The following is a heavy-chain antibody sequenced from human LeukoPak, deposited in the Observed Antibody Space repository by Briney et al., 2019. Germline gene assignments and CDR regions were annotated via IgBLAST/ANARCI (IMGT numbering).Heavy chain of an antibody. V-gene: IGHV3-53*05. Sequence: GGSLRLSCAASGFTVSSNYMSWVRQAPGKGLEWVSVIYSGGSTYYADSVKGRFTISRDNSKNTLYLQMNSLRAEDTAVYYCAKSYSSSWYGYFQHWGQGTLVTVSS. CDR3: AKSYSSSWYGYFQH. D-gene: IGHD6-13*01. CDR1: GFTVSSNY. CDR2: IYSGGST. J-gene: IGHJ1*01.